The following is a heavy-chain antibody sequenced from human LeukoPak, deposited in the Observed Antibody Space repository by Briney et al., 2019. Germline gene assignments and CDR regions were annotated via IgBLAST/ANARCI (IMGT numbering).Heavy chain of an antibody. CDR2: IPTDGYTT. CDR3: VVGGSPGY. D-gene: IGHD2-15*01. Sequence: GGSLRLSCAASGLAFSAYKMHWVRQAPRKGLVWVSRIPTDGYTTAYADFVQGRFTASRDNTKNTWSLEMNSLRAEDTAVYYCVVGGSPGYWGQGTLVTVSS. CDR1: GLAFSAYK. J-gene: IGHJ4*02. V-gene: IGHV3-74*01.